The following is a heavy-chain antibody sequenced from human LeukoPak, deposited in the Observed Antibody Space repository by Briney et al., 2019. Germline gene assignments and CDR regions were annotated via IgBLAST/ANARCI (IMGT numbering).Heavy chain of an antibody. CDR1: GGSISTYY. V-gene: IGHV4-59*01. J-gene: IGHJ2*01. D-gene: IGHD5-24*01. Sequence: PSETLSLTCTVSGGSISTYYWSWIRQPPGKGMEWIGFIYYTGSTNYNPSLKSRVTISLDTSKNQFSLRLTSVTAADTAVYYCARGTDGRRYFDLWGRGTLRTVSS. CDR2: IYYTGST. CDR3: ARGTDGRRYFDL.